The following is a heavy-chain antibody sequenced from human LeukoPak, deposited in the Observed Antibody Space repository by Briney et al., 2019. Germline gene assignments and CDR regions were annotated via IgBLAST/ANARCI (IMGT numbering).Heavy chain of an antibody. D-gene: IGHD2-15*01. Sequence: SETLSLTCSVSGDSINRNYWSWMRQPPGKGLEWIGYIYYGGSTNYNPSLKSRVSMSVDTSKNQFSLNLSSVTAADTAVYHCARVLAGCPGGRCRAHFDYWGQGTLVTVSS. CDR1: GDSINRNY. J-gene: IGHJ4*02. CDR3: ARVLAGCPGGRCRAHFDY. V-gene: IGHV4-59*01. CDR2: IYYGGST.